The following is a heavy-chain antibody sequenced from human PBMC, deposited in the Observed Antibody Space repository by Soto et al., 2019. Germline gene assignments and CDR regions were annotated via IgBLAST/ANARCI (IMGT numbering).Heavy chain of an antibody. J-gene: IGHJ4*02. CDR3: AREGASSYASRHFDN. D-gene: IGHD3-16*01. V-gene: IGHV4-4*07. Sequence: QVQLQESGPGLVKASETLSLTCTVSGGSMFSYCWSWIRQPAGKGLEWIARIYGSGGTNYNPSLKSRVTMSLDTSKNKFSLRLTYVTAADTAVYYCAREGASSYASRHFDNWGPGTLVTVSS. CDR1: GGSMFSYC. CDR2: IYGSGGT.